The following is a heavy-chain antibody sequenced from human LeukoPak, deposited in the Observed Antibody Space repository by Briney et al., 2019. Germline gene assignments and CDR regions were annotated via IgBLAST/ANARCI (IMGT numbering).Heavy chain of an antibody. V-gene: IGHV3-66*01. Sequence: GGSLRLSCAASGFTVSSNYMSWVRQAPGKGLEWVSILYSDGRTYYTDSVKGRFTISRDYSKNTLYLQMNSLRVEDTAVYYCATDCSANSCYRFSGCLNNWYFDLWGRGTLATVSS. CDR2: LYSDGRT. CDR3: ATDCSANSCYRFSGCLNNWYFDL. CDR1: GFTVSSNY. D-gene: IGHD2-15*01. J-gene: IGHJ2*01.